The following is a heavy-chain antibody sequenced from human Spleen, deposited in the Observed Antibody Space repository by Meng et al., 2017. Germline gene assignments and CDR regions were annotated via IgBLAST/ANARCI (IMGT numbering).Heavy chain of an antibody. D-gene: IGHD3-10*01. CDR2: ISHDGSNK. Sequence: GGSLRLSCAASRFIFSSFAMHWVRQAPGKGLKWVTVISHDGSNKYYADSVKGRFTISRDNSKNTLYLQMNSLRAEDTAVYYCARGTMVRGVIRGIDYWGQGTLVTVSS. V-gene: IGHV3-30*04. CDR1: RFIFSSFA. J-gene: IGHJ4*02. CDR3: ARGTMVRGVIRGIDY.